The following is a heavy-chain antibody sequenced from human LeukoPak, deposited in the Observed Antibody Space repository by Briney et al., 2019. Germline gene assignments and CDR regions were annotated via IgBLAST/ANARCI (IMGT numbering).Heavy chain of an antibody. D-gene: IGHD3-9*01. J-gene: IGHJ6*02. V-gene: IGHV3-11*01. CDR1: GFTFSDYN. Sequence: GGSLRLSCAASGFTFSDYNMNWVRQAPGKGLEWVSYITNGGSTIHHADSVKGRFTISRDNAKKTLYLQMNSLRAEDSAVYYCARSIGLTGGGVDVWGQGTTVTV. CDR3: ARSIGLTGGGVDV. CDR2: ITNGGSTI.